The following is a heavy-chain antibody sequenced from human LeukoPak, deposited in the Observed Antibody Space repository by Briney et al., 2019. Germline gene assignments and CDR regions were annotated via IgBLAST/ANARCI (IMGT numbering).Heavy chain of an antibody. CDR1: GDSISSNY. CDR3: AREPLPYYYDSSGYLYFDY. Sequence: SETLSLTCTVSGDSISSNYWFWIRQPAGKGLEWIGRIYYSGSTNYNPSLKSRVTISVDTSKNQFSLKLSSVTAADTAVYYCAREPLPYYYDSSGYLYFDYWGQGTLVTVSS. V-gene: IGHV4-4*07. D-gene: IGHD3-22*01. CDR2: IYYSGST. J-gene: IGHJ4*02.